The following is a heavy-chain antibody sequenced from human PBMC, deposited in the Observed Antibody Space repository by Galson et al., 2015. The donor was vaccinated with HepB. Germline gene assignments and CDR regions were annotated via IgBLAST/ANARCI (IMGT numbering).Heavy chain of an antibody. D-gene: IGHD2-15*01. CDR1: GYTFTSYD. J-gene: IGHJ5*02. CDR3: ARDRGPYCSGGRCTGHSFDP. CDR2: IWYDGSNT. V-gene: IGHV3-33*01. Sequence: SCKASGYTFTSYDINWVRQATGRGLEWVAVIWYDGSNTYYADSVKGRFTISRDNSKNTLYLQMNSLRAEDTAVYYCARDRGPYCSGGRCTGHSFDPWGQGTLVTVSS.